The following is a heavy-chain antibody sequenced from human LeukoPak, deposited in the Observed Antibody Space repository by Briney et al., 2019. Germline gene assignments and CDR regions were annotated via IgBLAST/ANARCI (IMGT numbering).Heavy chain of an antibody. CDR2: IYSGGST. CDR1: GFTVSSNY. Sequence: GGSLRLSCAASGFTVSSNYMSWVCQAPGKGLEWVSVIYSGGSTYYADSVKGRFTISRDNSKNTLYLQMNSLRAEDTAVYYCASGSYYSSQLDYWGQGTLVTVSS. D-gene: IGHD3-10*01. J-gene: IGHJ4*02. CDR3: ASGSYYSSQLDY. V-gene: IGHV3-53*01.